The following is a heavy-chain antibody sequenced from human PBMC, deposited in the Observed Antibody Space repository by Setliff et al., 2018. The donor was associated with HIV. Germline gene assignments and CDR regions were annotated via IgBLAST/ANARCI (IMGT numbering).Heavy chain of an antibody. CDR3: ARDRGDYYYYMDV. V-gene: IGHV3-11*01. CDR1: GFSFSAYY. J-gene: IGHJ6*03. Sequence: GGSLRLSCTASGFSFSAYYMGWVRQSPGKGLEWIAYISSPSTMFYADYVRDRFTISRDNAKNSLYLQMDRLRVEDTAIYYCARDRGDYYYYMDVWGKGTTVTVSS. CDR2: ISSPSTM.